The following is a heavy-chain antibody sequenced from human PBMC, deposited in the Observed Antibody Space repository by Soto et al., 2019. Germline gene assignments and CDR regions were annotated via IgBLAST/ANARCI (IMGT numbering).Heavy chain of an antibody. D-gene: IGHD3-22*01. Sequence: SATLSLTCTLSGVSISSYYWSWIRQPQGRGLEWIGYIYYSGSTNYNPSLKSRVTISVGTSKNQFSLKLSSVTAADTAVYYCARYDSSGYHAFDIWGQGTMVT. CDR1: GVSISSYY. J-gene: IGHJ3*02. V-gene: IGHV4-59*08. CDR2: IYYSGST. CDR3: ARYDSSGYHAFDI.